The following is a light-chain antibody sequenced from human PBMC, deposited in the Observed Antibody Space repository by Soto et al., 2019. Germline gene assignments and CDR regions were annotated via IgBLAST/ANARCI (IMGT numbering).Light chain of an antibody. CDR3: HQAYITPYT. J-gene: IGKJ2*01. V-gene: IGKV1-39*01. CDR1: QGINTY. CDR2: AAS. Sequence: DIQVTQSPASLSASVGDRVAITCRTNQGINTYLNWYQQKSGEAPRLLIAASDLESGVPSRFSGSGSGTDFTLTISGLRPEDFASYYCHQAYITPYTFAQGTKLEI.